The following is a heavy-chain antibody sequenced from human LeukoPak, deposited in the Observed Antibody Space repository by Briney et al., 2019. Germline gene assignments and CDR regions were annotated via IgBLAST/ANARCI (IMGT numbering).Heavy chain of an antibody. CDR1: RGTFSSYA. D-gene: IGHD6-19*01. Sequence: ASVKVSCKASRGTFSSYAISWVRQAPGQGLEWMGWISAYNGNTNYAQKLQGRVTMTTDTSTSTAYMELRSLRSDDTAVYYCARDYLVAGYNWFDPWGQGTLVTVSS. J-gene: IGHJ5*02. V-gene: IGHV1-18*01. CDR3: ARDYLVAGYNWFDP. CDR2: ISAYNGNT.